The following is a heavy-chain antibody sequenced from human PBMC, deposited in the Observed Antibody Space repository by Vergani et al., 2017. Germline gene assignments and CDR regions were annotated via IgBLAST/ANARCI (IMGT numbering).Heavy chain of an antibody. CDR3: VRDSRTYTSGTDGMAV. CDR1: GFDFSDYA. CDR2: INYSGRRF. V-gene: IGHV3-20*01. D-gene: IGHD3-10*01. J-gene: IGHJ6*02. Sequence: EGRLVESGGASRRPGESLRLSCISSGFDFSDYAMGWVRHVPGKGLQWVSSINYSGRRFHYGDSVKGRFTISRDNAKNSLYLHMDSLRVEDTASYVCVRDSRTYTSGTDGMAVWGQGTTVTVSS.